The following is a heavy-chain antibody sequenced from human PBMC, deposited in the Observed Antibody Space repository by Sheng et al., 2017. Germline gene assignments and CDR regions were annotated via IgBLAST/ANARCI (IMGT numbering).Heavy chain of an antibody. CDR3: AKDSSRDWFDP. J-gene: IGHJ5*02. Sequence: QGQLQESGPGLVKPSETLSLTCSVSGYSISSGYYWGWIRQPPGKGLEWIGNISHSGSTYYNPSLKSRLTISVDTSKNLFSLKLSSVTAADTAVYYCAKDSSRDWFDPWGQGTLVTVSS. CDR2: ISHSGST. D-gene: IGHD2-2*01. CDR1: GYSISSGYY. V-gene: IGHV4-38-2*02.